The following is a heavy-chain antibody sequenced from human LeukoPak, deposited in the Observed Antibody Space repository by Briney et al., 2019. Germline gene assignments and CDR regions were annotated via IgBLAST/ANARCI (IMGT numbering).Heavy chain of an antibody. CDR3: ARAYGYYFDISGYFDDY. V-gene: IGHV1-2*02. CDR2: VNPASGGT. J-gene: IGHJ4*02. Sequence: ASVKVSCKASGYTFIAYYMHWVRQAPGQGLEWMGWVNPASGGTNYAQKFQGRVTMTRDTSISTAYMELSRLRSDDTAVYYCARAYGYYFDISGYFDDYWGQGTLVTVSS. D-gene: IGHD3-22*01. CDR1: GYTFIAYY.